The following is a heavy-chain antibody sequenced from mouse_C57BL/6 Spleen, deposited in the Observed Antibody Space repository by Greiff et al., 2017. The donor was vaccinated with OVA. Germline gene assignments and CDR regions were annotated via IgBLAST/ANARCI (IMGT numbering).Heavy chain of an antibody. J-gene: IGHJ4*01. D-gene: IGHD2-1*01. Sequence: EVQLQQSGPELVKPGASVKISCKASGYTFTDYYMNWVKQSHGKSLEWIGDINPNNGGTSYNQKFKGKATLTVDKSSSTAYMELRSLTAEDSADYYCARDGKDPYYAMDYWGQGTSVTVSS. CDR3: ARDGKDPYYAMDY. CDR2: INPNNGGT. CDR1: GYTFTDYY. V-gene: IGHV1-26*01.